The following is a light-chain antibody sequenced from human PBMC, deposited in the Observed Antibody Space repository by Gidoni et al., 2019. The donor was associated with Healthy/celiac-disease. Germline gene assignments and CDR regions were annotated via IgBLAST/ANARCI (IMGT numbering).Light chain of an antibody. CDR3: QQYGSSPLT. V-gene: IGKV3-20*01. CDR2: GAS. CDR1: QSVSSSY. Sequence: EIGMTQSPGTLYLSPGDRGTLSCSASQSVSSSYLAWYQQTPGQAPRLLIYGASSRATGIPDRYTGSGSVTDFTLTISRLEPEAFAVYYCQQYGSSPLTFXQXTRLEI. J-gene: IGKJ5*01.